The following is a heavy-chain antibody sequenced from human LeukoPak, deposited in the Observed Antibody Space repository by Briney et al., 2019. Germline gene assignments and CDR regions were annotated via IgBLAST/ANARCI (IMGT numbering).Heavy chain of an antibody. CDR1: GFTFSSYG. V-gene: IGHV3-30*18. Sequence: PGGSLRLSCAASGFTFSSYGMQWVRQAPGKGPEWVAVISYDGSNKYYADSVKGRFTISRDNAKNTLYLQMNSLRAEDTAVYYCAKGSSWGAFDIWGQGTMVTVSS. J-gene: IGHJ3*02. D-gene: IGHD3-16*01. CDR3: AKGSSWGAFDI. CDR2: ISYDGSNK.